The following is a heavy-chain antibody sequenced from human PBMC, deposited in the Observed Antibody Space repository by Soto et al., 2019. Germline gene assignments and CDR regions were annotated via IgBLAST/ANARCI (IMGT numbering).Heavy chain of an antibody. Sequence: QVQLQESGPGLVKPSETLSLTCTVSGGSISSFYWSWIRQPPGKGLEWIGYIYYSGCTNYNPSLMSRVTIAVDKAKNQFSLKLSSVIAADTAEYYCARVRVRGGYDGGNRFDPGGQGTLVTVSS. CDR3: ARVRVRGGYDGGNRFDP. J-gene: IGHJ5*02. CDR2: IYYSGCT. D-gene: IGHD5-12*01. V-gene: IGHV4-59*01. CDR1: GGSISSFY.